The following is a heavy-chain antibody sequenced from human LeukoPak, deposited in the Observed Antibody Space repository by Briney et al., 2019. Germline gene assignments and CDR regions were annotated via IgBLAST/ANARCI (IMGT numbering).Heavy chain of an antibody. CDR2: INPSGGST. CDR3: ARGVVVVTAMDFDY. D-gene: IGHD2-21*02. Sequence: GASVKVSCKASGYTFTRYYIHWVRQSPGQGLEWMGIINPSGGSTSYAQKFQGRVTMTRDMSTNTVYMELSSLRSEDTAVYYCARGVVVVTAMDFDYWGQGTLVTVSS. CDR1: GYTFTRYY. V-gene: IGHV1-46*01. J-gene: IGHJ4*02.